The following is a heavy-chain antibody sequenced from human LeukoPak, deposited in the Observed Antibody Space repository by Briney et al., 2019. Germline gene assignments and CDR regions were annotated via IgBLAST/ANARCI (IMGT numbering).Heavy chain of an antibody. CDR3: ARGGIYYGSGSYYKDYYYYYYMDV. CDR1: GFTVSSNY. Sequence: GGSLRLSCAASGFTVSSNYMSWVRQAPGKGLEWVSYISSSSSTIYYADSVKGRFTISRDNAKNSLYLQMNSLRAEDTAVYYCARGGIYYGSGSYYKDYYYYYYMDVWGKGTTVTVSS. J-gene: IGHJ6*03. V-gene: IGHV3-48*01. CDR2: ISSSSSTI. D-gene: IGHD3-10*01.